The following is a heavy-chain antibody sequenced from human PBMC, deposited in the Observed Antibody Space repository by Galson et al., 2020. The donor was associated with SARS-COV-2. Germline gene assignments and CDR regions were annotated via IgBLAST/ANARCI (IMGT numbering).Heavy chain of an antibody. CDR3: ARQFGEGKYYFDY. D-gene: IGHD3-16*01. CDR2: VNYVGIT. J-gene: IGHJ4*02. V-gene: IGHV4-39*01. Sequence: SETLSLTCTVSGGSISNDNYYWGWIRQPPGEGPEWIGIVNYVGITYYNPPLKSRVTVSVDTSKNQFSLKLISVTAADTAVFFCARQFGEGKYYFDYWGQGALVTVSS. CDR1: GGSISNDNYY.